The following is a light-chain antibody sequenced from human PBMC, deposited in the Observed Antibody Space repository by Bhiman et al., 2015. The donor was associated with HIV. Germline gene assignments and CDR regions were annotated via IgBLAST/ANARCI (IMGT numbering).Light chain of an antibody. Sequence: QSALTQPASVSGSPGQSITISCTGSSRDVGGYNYVSWYQQHPGKAPKVMIYDVSNRPSGVSNRFSGSKSGNTASLTISGLQAEDEADYYCCSYAGSYTWVFGGGTKLTVL. CDR3: CSYAGSYTWV. CDR1: SRDVGGYNY. CDR2: DVS. V-gene: IGLV2-14*03. J-gene: IGLJ3*02.